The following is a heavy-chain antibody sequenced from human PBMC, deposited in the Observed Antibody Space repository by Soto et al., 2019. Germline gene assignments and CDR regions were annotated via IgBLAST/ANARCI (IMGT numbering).Heavy chain of an antibody. CDR2: IYYSGST. CDR1: GGSISSYY. V-gene: IGHV4-59*08. Sequence: NPSETLSLTCTVSGGSISSYYWSWIRQPPGKGLEWIGYIYYSGSTNYNPSFKSRVTISVDTSKNQFSLKLSSVTAADTAVYYCARLVGSSWNKKDYYYYGMDVWGQGTTVTVSS. J-gene: IGHJ6*02. CDR3: ARLVGSSWNKKDYYYYGMDV. D-gene: IGHD6-13*01.